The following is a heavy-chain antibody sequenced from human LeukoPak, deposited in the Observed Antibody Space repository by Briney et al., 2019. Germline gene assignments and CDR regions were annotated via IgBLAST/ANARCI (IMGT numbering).Heavy chain of an antibody. D-gene: IGHD3-22*01. CDR1: GYSFTSYW. V-gene: IGHV5-51*01. CDR3: ARPGYYDSSGYLQPLDY. Sequence: GESLKISCKGSGYSFTSYWIGWVRQMPGKGLEWMGIIYPGDSDTRYSPSSQGQVTISADKSISTAYLQWSSLKASDTAMYYCARPGYYDSSGYLQPLDYWGQGTLVTVSS. J-gene: IGHJ4*02. CDR2: IYPGDSDT.